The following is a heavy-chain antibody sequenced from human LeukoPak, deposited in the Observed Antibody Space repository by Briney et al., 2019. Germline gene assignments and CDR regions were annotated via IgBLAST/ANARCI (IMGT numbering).Heavy chain of an antibody. CDR2: IYYSGST. Sequence: SETLSLTCTVSGGSISRSNFHWGWIRQPPGKGLEWIGYIYYSGSTYYNPSLKSRVTISVDTSKNQFSLKLSSVTAADTAVYYCARDDYVWGPYYFDYWGQGTLVTVSS. CDR1: GGSISRSNFH. CDR3: ARDDYVWGPYYFDY. D-gene: IGHD3-16*01. J-gene: IGHJ4*02. V-gene: IGHV4-39*07.